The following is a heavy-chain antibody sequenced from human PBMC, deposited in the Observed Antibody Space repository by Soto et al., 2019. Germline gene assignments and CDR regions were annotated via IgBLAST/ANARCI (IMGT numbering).Heavy chain of an antibody. CDR3: ARFLDYGDSVIGYYYYGMDV. J-gene: IGHJ6*02. CDR1: GCSFTSYW. V-gene: IGHV5-51*01. Sequence: GEALRISWKGSGCSFTSYWIGWVRQMPGKGLEWMGIIYPGDSDTRYSPSFQGQVTISADKSISTAYLQWSSLKASDTAMYYCARFLDYGDSVIGYYYYGMDVWGQGTTVTVSS. D-gene: IGHD4-17*01. CDR2: IYPGDSDT.